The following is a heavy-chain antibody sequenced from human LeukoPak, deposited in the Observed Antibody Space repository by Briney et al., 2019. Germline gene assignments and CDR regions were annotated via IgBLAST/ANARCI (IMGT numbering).Heavy chain of an antibody. CDR2: ISNDGNNK. CDR3: AEGLPGAGQRGYFDY. Sequence: PGGSLRLSCTASGFTFSGYGMHWVRQAPGKGLEWVAVISNDGNNKYYADSVKGRFTISRDNSKSTLYLQMNSLRAEDTAVYYCAEGLPGAGQRGYFDYWGQGTLVTVSS. V-gene: IGHV3-30*18. J-gene: IGHJ4*02. CDR1: GFTFSGYG. D-gene: IGHD3-10*01.